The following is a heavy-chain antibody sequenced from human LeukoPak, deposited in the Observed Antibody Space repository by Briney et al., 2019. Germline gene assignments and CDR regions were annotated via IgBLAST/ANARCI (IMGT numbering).Heavy chain of an antibody. Sequence: SQTHSLTCAISGDSVSSNSAAWNWIRQSPSRGLEWLGRTYYRSKWYNDYAVSVKSRITINPDTSKNQFSLQLNSVTPEDTAVYYCARESSGWSYYYYYYMDVWGKGTTVTVSS. CDR1: GDSVSSNSAA. D-gene: IGHD6-19*01. V-gene: IGHV6-1*01. CDR2: TYYRSKWYN. J-gene: IGHJ6*03. CDR3: ARESSGWSYYYYYYMDV.